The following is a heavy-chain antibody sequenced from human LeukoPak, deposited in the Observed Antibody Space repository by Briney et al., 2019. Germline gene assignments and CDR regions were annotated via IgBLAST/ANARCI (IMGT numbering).Heavy chain of an antibody. V-gene: IGHV1-2*02. CDR3: AREGLSQLWLTADYFQH. Sequence: ASVKVSCKASGYTFTGYYMHWVRQAPGQGLEWMGWINPNSGGTNYAQKFQGRVTMTRASSSSTAYMERSRLRSDHTAVYYCAREGLSQLWLTADYFQHWGQGPLVPVSS. CDR2: INPNSGGT. D-gene: IGHD5-18*01. CDR1: GYTFTGYY. J-gene: IGHJ1*01.